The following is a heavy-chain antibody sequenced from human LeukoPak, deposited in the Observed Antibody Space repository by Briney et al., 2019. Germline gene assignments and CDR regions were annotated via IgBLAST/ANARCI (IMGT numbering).Heavy chain of an antibody. Sequence: PGGSLRLSCAASGFTFSSYGMSWVRQAPGKGLEWVSAISGSGGSTYYADSVKGRFTISRDNSKNTLYLQMNSLRAEDTAVYYCAKDDRMVRGPFDYWGQGTLVTVSS. CDR1: GFTFSSYG. J-gene: IGHJ4*02. CDR2: ISGSGGST. CDR3: AKDDRMVRGPFDY. V-gene: IGHV3-23*01. D-gene: IGHD3-10*01.